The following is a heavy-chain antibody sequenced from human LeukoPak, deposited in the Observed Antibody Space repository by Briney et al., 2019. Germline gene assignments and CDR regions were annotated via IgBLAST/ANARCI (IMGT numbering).Heavy chain of an antibody. Sequence: SVKVSCKASGGTFSSYTISWVRQAPGQGLEWMGRIIPILGIANYEQKFQGRVTITADKSPSTAYMELSSLRSEDTAVYYCARGQSGWKEFDYWGQGTLVTVSS. CDR3: ARGQSGWKEFDY. D-gene: IGHD1-1*01. CDR2: IIPILGIA. J-gene: IGHJ4*02. CDR1: GGTFSSYT. V-gene: IGHV1-69*02.